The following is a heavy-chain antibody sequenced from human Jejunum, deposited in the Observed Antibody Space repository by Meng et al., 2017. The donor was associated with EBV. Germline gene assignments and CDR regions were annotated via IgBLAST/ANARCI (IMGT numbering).Heavy chain of an antibody. V-gene: IGHV4-34*01. J-gene: IGHJ5*02. D-gene: IGHD3-10*01. CDR1: GGAFSDYY. CDR3: ARLGGYASGTYYPIDP. CDR2: INHGGGA. Sequence: QGQLTRWGLGLLSPSETLSLTCAVYGGAFSDYYWTWIRQPPGKGLEWIGEINHGGGAIYNPSLKSRVTISVDTSKNQFSLKLSSVTAADTAVYYCARLGGYASGTYYPIDPWGQGTLVTVSS.